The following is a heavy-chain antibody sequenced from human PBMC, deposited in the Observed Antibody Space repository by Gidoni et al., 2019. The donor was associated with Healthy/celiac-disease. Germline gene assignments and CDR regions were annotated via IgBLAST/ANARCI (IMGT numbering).Heavy chain of an antibody. J-gene: IGHJ4*01. CDR3: ARAQRDQLLYFDY. D-gene: IGHD2-2*02. V-gene: IGHV4-30-4*01. CDR1: GGSISRGDYY. Sequence: QLQLQESGPGLVKPPQTLSLTCTVSGGSISRGDYYWSWIRQPPGKGLEWIGYIYTSGSTYYNPSLKSRVTISVDTSANQFSLKLSSVTAADKAVYYCARAQRDQLLYFDYWGQGTMVTVSS. CDR2: IYTSGST.